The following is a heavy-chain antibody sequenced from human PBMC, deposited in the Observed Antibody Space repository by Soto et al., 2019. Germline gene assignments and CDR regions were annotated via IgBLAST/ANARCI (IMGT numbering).Heavy chain of an antibody. V-gene: IGHV4-34*01. Sequence: PSETLSLTCAVYGGSFSGYYWTWIRQPPGTGLEWIGEINHSGSTHYNPSLKSRVTISVDTSKNQFSLKLRSVTAADTGVYYCARLGDCCQSLDPWGPGTLVTVSS. D-gene: IGHD2-21*02. CDR2: INHSGST. CDR3: ARLGDCCQSLDP. CDR1: GGSFSGYY. J-gene: IGHJ5*02.